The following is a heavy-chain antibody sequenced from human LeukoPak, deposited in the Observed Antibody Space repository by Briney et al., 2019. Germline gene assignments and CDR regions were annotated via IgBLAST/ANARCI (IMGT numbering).Heavy chain of an antibody. CDR2: ISAYNGNT. CDR1: GYTFTSYG. V-gene: IGHV1-18*01. D-gene: IGHD5-24*01. Sequence: GASVKVSCKASGYTFTSYGISWVRQAPGQGLEWMGWISAYNGNTNYAQKLQGRVTMTTDTSTSTAYMELRSLRSDDTAVYYCARGTYRIRDGYIKPFDYWGQGTLVTVSS. CDR3: ARGTYRIRDGYIKPFDY. J-gene: IGHJ4*02.